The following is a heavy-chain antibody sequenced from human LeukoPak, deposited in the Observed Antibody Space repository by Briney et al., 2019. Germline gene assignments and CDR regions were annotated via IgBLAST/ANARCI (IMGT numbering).Heavy chain of an antibody. CDR2: INHSGST. Sequence: PSETLSLTCTVSGGSISSYYWSWIRQPPGKGLEWIGEINHSGSTNYNPSLKSRVTISVDTSKNQFSLKLSSVTAADTAVYYCASRARLAYYYDSSGYRWGQGTLVTVSS. CDR3: ASRARLAYYYDSSGYR. V-gene: IGHV4-34*01. CDR1: GGSISSYY. J-gene: IGHJ4*02. D-gene: IGHD3-22*01.